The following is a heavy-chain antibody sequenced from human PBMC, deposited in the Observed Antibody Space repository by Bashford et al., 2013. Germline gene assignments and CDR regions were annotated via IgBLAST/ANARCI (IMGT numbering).Heavy chain of an antibody. J-gene: IGHJ6*03. CDR2: IIPIFGTA. CDR3: AREGSSFYNWNPRGYYYYYYMDV. D-gene: IGHD1-20*01. CDR1: GGTFSSYA. Sequence: SVKVSCKASGGTFSSYAISWVRQAPGQGLEWMGGIIPIFGTANYAQKFQGRVTITADESTSTAYMELSSLRSEDTAVYYCAREGSSFYNWNPRGYYYYYYMDVWGKGTTVTVSS. V-gene: IGHV1-69*13.